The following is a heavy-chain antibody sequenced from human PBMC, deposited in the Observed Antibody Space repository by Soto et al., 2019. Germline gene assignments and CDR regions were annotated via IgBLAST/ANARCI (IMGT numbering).Heavy chain of an antibody. Sequence: SETLSLTCAVYGGSFSGYYWSWIRQPPGKGLEWIGEINHSGSTNYNPSLKSRVTISVDTSKNQSSLKLSSVTAADTAVYYCERGMLWADYWGQGTLVTV. D-gene: IGHD2-2*01. CDR3: ERGMLWADY. V-gene: IGHV4-34*01. CDR2: INHSGST. J-gene: IGHJ4*02. CDR1: GGSFSGYY.